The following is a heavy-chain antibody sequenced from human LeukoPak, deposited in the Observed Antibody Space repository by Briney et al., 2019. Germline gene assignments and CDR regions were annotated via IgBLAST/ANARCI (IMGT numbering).Heavy chain of an antibody. D-gene: IGHD1-14*01. J-gene: IGHJ6*03. CDR3: AKAPPGYYYYYMDV. CDR1: GFTFSSYG. CDR2: IRYDGSNK. V-gene: IGHV3-30*02. Sequence: PGGSLRLSCAASGFTFSSYGMHWVRQAPGKGLEWVAFIRYDGSNKYYADSVKGRFTISRDNSKNTLYLQMNSLRAEDTAVYYCAKAPPGYYYYYMDVWGKGTTVTISS.